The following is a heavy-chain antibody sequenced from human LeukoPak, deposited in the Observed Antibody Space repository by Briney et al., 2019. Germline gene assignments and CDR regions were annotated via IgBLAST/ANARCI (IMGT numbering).Heavy chain of an antibody. J-gene: IGHJ4*02. D-gene: IGHD6-13*01. Sequence: SETLSLTCTVSGGSISSSSYYWGWIRQPPGKGLEWIGEIYHSGSTNYNPSLKSRVTISVDKSKNQFSLKLSSVTAADTAVYYCASLPEEQLVWGGYYFDYWGQGTLVTVSS. CDR3: ASLPEEQLVWGGYYFDY. CDR1: GGSISSSSYY. CDR2: IYHSGST. V-gene: IGHV4-39*07.